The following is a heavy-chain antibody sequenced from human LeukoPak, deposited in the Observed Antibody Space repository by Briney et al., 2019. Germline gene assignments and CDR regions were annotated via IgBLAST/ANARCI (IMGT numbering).Heavy chain of an antibody. V-gene: IGHV4-4*07. CDR2: VHTSGST. D-gene: IGHD2-8*01. Sequence: SETLSLTCTVSGDSITSHHWGWMRQPAGRGLEWIGRVHTSGSTYYHPSLKSRVTMSTDTSKNQFFLNLLSVTAADTAVYYCVRYVLNGWYDFWGQGALVTVSS. CDR1: GDSITSHH. CDR3: VRYVLNGWYDF. J-gene: IGHJ5*01.